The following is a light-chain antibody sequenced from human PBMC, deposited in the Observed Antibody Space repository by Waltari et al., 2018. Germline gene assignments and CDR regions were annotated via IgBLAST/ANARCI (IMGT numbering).Light chain of an antibody. CDR2: WAS. Sequence: EIVMTQSPATLSVSPGERATLSCRASQGVLYSSNNKNYLAWYQQKPGQPPKLLIYWASTRESGVPDRFSGSGSGTDFTLTISSLQAEDVAVYYCQQYYSTLPITFGQGTRLEIK. CDR3: QQYYSTLPIT. J-gene: IGKJ5*01. V-gene: IGKV4-1*01. CDR1: QGVLYSSNNKNY.